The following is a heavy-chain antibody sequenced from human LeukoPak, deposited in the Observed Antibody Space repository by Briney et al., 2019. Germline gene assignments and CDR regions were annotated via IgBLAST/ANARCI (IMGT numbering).Heavy chain of an antibody. V-gene: IGHV4-59*01. D-gene: IGHD5-18*01. CDR1: GGSISSYY. Sequence: SETLSLTCTVSGGSISSYYWSWIRQPPGKGLEWIGYIYYSGNTNYNPSLKSRVTISVDTSKNQFSLNLSSVTAADSAVYYCARGPSSGYSYGWGQGTLVTVSS. CDR2: IYYSGNT. J-gene: IGHJ4*02. CDR3: ARGPSSGYSYG.